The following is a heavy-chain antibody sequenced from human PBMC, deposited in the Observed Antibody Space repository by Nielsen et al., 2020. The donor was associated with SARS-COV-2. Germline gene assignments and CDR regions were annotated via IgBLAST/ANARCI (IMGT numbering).Heavy chain of an antibody. CDR3: ARATVNTGYEIIDF. D-gene: IGHD5-12*01. Sequence: SVKVSCKASGGTFSSYALIWVRQAPGQGLEWMGRIIPVLGTANYAQNFQGRVRIIADKTTSTAYMELSSLTSDDTAVYYCARATVNTGYEIIDFWGQGTLVTVSS. V-gene: IGHV1-69*04. J-gene: IGHJ4*02. CDR1: GGTFSSYA. CDR2: IIPVLGTA.